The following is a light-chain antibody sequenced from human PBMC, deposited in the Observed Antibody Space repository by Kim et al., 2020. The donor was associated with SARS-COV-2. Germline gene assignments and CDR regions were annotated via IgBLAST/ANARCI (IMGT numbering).Light chain of an antibody. CDR1: SLRSYY. V-gene: IGLV3-19*01. J-gene: IGLJ2*01. CDR3: NSRDSKDNVV. CDR2: GKK. Sequence: SSELTQDPAVSVALGQTVRITCQGDSLRSYYATWYQQKPGQAPILVIYGKKNRPSGSPDRFSGSSSGNTASLTITGTQAGDEADYYCNSRDSKDNVVFGG.